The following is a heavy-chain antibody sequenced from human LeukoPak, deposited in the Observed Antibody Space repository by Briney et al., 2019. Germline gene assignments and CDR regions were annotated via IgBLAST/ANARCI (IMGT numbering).Heavy chain of an antibody. Sequence: AGGSLRLSCAASGFTFSSYSMNWVRQAPGKGLEWVSYISSSSSTIYYADSVKGRFTISRDNAKNSLYLQMNSLRAEDTAVYYCARDGTTGSVDLGYWGQGTLVTVSS. D-gene: IGHD1-1*01. CDR2: ISSSSSTI. CDR3: ARDGTTGSVDLGY. V-gene: IGHV3-48*04. CDR1: GFTFSSYS. J-gene: IGHJ4*02.